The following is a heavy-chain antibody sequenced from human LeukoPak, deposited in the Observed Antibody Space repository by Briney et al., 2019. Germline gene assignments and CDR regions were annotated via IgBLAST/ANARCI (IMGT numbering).Heavy chain of an antibody. Sequence: NASETLSLTCTVSGDSISSYYWSWIRQPPGKGLEWIGSNSYSGSTKYNPSLKSRVTISVDTSKNQFSLKLSSVTAADTAVYFCARRREEMAAITEGNWFDPWGQGNLVTVSS. J-gene: IGHJ5*02. V-gene: IGHV4-59*08. CDR1: GDSISSYY. D-gene: IGHD5-24*01. CDR3: ARRREEMAAITEGNWFDP. CDR2: NSYSGST.